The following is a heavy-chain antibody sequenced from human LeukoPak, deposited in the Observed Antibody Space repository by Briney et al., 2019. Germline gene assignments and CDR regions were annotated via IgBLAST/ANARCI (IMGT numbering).Heavy chain of an antibody. V-gene: IGHV1-2*02. J-gene: IGHJ4*02. D-gene: IGHD6-19*01. CDR1: GYTFSGYY. Sequence: ASVKVSCKASGYTFSGYYMHWVRQAPGQGLEWMGWINPNSGGTNYAQKFQGRVTMTRDTSISTAYMELSSLRSDDTAVYYCARDHSSGRDHDYWGQGTLVTVSS. CDR3: ARDHSSGRDHDY. CDR2: INPNSGGT.